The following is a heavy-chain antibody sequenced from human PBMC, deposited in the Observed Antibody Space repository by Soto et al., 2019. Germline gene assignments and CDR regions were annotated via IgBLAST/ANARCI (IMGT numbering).Heavy chain of an antibody. V-gene: IGHV4-30-2*01. CDR1: GDSISRGGYS. Sequence: SETLSLTCAVSGDSISRGGYSWTWIRQPPGKALEWIGNIYDSGSTSYNPSLKSRVTMSVDTSKNQFSLRLTSVTAADTAVYFCARGSSSYYDYGMDVWGQGTTVT. CDR3: ARGSSSYYDYGMDV. D-gene: IGHD6-6*01. J-gene: IGHJ6*02. CDR2: IYDSGST.